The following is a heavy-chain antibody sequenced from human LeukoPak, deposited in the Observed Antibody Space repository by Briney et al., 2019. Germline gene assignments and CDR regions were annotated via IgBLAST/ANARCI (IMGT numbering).Heavy chain of an antibody. Sequence: PGGSLRLSCAASGFTFNNAWMNWVRQAPGKGLEWVGFIRNKAYGGTAEYAASVKGRFTISGDDSKTIAYLQMNSLKTEDTAVYYCTRDRGSGWYFFDFWGQGTLVTVSS. V-gene: IGHV3-49*04. CDR1: GFTFNNAW. D-gene: IGHD6-19*01. CDR2: IRNKAYGGTA. CDR3: TRDRGSGWYFFDF. J-gene: IGHJ4*02.